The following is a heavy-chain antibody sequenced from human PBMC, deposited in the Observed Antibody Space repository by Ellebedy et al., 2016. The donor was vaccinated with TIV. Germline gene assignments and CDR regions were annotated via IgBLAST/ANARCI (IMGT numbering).Heavy chain of an antibody. CDR3: AKSPLSSGWSYFDS. V-gene: IGHV3-30*18. CDR2: IYHDGSRQ. CDR1: GFTFSTYW. D-gene: IGHD6-19*01. Sequence: GESLKISCAASGFTFSTYWMSWVRQAPGKGLEWLAIIYHDGSRQYYAGSVKGRFTVSRDNSKNTLYLQMNSLRAEDTAIYYCAKSPLSSGWSYFDSWGQGTLVTVSS. J-gene: IGHJ4*02.